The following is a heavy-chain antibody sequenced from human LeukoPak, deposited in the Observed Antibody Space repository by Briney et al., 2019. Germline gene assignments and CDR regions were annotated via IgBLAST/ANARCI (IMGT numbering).Heavy chain of an antibody. CDR3: ARLGGRGYCSSSSCRGNWFDP. CDR2: IYHSGST. V-gene: IGHV4-4*02. Sequence: SETLSLTCAVSGGSISSSNWWSWARQPPGKGLEWIGEIYHSGSTNSNPSLKSRVTISVDKSKNRFSLKLSSVTAADTAVYYCARLGGRGYCSSSSCRGNWFDPWGQGTLVTVSS. D-gene: IGHD2-15*01. CDR1: GGSISSSNW. J-gene: IGHJ5*02.